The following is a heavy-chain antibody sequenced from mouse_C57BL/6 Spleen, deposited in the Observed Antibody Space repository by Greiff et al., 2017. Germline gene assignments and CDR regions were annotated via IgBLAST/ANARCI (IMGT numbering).Heavy chain of an antibody. Sequence: QVQLQQPGAELVKPGASVKMSCKASGYTFTSYWITWVKQRPGQGLEWIGDIFPGSGSTNYNEKFKSKATLTVDKSSSTAYMQLSSLTSEDSAVYYCARARQLGRGYFDYWGQGTTLTVSS. D-gene: IGHD4-1*02. CDR3: ARARQLGRGYFDY. CDR2: IFPGSGST. V-gene: IGHV1-55*01. CDR1: GYTFTSYW. J-gene: IGHJ2*01.